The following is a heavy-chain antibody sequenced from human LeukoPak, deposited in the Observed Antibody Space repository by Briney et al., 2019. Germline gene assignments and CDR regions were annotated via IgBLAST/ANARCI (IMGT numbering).Heavy chain of an antibody. CDR1: GYTLTELS. Sequence: ASVKVSCKVSGYTLTELSMHWVRQAPGKRLERVGGFDPGDGETIYAQKFQGRVTMTEDTSTDTAYMELSSLRFDDTAVYYCATPRPQDTILTGRDAFDIWGQGTMVTVSS. D-gene: IGHD3-9*01. J-gene: IGHJ3*02. CDR3: ATPRPQDTILTGRDAFDI. V-gene: IGHV1-24*01. CDR2: FDPGDGET.